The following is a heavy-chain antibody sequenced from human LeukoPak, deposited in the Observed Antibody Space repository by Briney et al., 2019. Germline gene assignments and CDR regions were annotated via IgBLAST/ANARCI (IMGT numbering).Heavy chain of an antibody. V-gene: IGHV4-31*03. CDR3: ARVVDGSSWYSDY. D-gene: IGHD6-13*01. CDR1: GGSISSGGYY. CDR2: IYYSGST. J-gene: IGHJ4*02. Sequence: PSETLSLTCTVSGGSISSGGYYWSWIRQHPGKGLEWIGYIYYSGSTYCNPSLKSRVTISVDTSKNQFSLKLSSVTAADTAVYYCARVVDGSSWYSDYWGQGTLVTVSS.